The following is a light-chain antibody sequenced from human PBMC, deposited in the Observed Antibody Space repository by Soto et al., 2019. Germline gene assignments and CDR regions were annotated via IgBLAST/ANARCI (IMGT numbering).Light chain of an antibody. CDR2: SNH. Sequence: QSVLTQPPSASGTPGQRVTISCSGSSSNIGSNSVYWYQQLPGTAPKLLIYSNHQRPSGVPDRFSGSKSGTSASLAISGLRSEDEANYYCAAWDDSPSGVVFGGGTQLTAL. CDR1: SSNIGSNS. CDR3: AAWDDSPSGVV. J-gene: IGLJ2*01. V-gene: IGLV1-47*02.